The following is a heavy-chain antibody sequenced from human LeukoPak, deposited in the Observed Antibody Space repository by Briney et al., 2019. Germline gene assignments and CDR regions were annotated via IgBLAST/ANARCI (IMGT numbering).Heavy chain of an antibody. Sequence: LETLSLTCTVSGGSISSYYWSWIRQPPGRGLNWIGYVYFSGSTNYNPSLTSRVTISVDTSKKKISLTLSSVTAADTAVYYCARVYGYQSIDYFDYWGQGTLVTVSS. V-gene: IGHV4-59*01. CDR3: ARVYGYQSIDYFDY. D-gene: IGHD5-18*01. CDR1: GGSISSYY. CDR2: VYFSGST. J-gene: IGHJ4*02.